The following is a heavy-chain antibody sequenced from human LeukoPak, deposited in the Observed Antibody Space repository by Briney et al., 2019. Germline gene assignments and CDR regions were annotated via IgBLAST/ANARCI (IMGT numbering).Heavy chain of an antibody. J-gene: IGHJ6*02. Sequence: GRSLRLSCAASGFTFDDYAMHWVRQAPGKGLEWVSGISWNSGSIGYADSVKGRFTISRDNAKNSLYLQMDSLRAEDTALYYCAKVGLRVYYYYGMDVWGQGTTVTVSS. CDR2: ISWNSGSI. CDR1: GFTFDDYA. V-gene: IGHV3-9*01. D-gene: IGHD5-18*01. CDR3: AKVGLRVYYYYGMDV.